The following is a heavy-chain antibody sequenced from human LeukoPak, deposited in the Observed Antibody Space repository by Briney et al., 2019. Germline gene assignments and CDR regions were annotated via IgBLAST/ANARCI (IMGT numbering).Heavy chain of an antibody. CDR2: IYHSGST. Sequence: SETLSLTCTVSGYFISSGYYWGWIRQPPGKGLEWIGSIYHSGSTYYNPSLKSRVTISVDTSKNQFSLKLSSVTAADTAVYYCASDDILTGFDYWGQGTLVTVSS. CDR3: ASDDILTGFDY. D-gene: IGHD3-9*01. CDR1: GYFISSGYY. V-gene: IGHV4-38-2*02. J-gene: IGHJ4*02.